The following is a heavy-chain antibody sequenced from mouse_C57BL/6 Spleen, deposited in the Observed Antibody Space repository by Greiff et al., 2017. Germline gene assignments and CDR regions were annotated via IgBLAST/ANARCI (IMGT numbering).Heavy chain of an antibody. Sequence: EVMLVESGGGLVKPGGSLKLSCAASGFTFSDYGMHWVRQAPEKGLEWVAYISSGSSTIYYADTVKGRFTISRDNAKNTLFLQMTSLRSEDTAMYYCARTTGSYFDYWGQGTTLTVSS. D-gene: IGHD1-1*01. V-gene: IGHV5-17*01. CDR2: ISSGSSTI. CDR3: ARTTGSYFDY. J-gene: IGHJ2*01. CDR1: GFTFSDYG.